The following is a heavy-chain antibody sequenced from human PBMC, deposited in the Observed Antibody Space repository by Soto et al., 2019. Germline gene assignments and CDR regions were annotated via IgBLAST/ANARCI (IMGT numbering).Heavy chain of an antibody. Sequence: QVQLVESGGGVVQPGRSLRLSCAASGFTFSRFTMNWVRQAPGKGLEWVAAISYDGSKKYYADSVKGRFTISRDNSTNTLYLQMNSLRAEDTGVYYCAKTVAAAAPVDCWGQGTQVTVSS. CDR1: GFTFSRFT. J-gene: IGHJ4*02. CDR3: AKTVAAAAPVDC. D-gene: IGHD6-13*01. CDR2: ISYDGSKK. V-gene: IGHV3-30-3*02.